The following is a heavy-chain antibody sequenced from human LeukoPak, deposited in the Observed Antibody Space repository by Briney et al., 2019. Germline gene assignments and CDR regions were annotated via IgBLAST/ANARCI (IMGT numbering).Heavy chain of an antibody. Sequence: SETLSLTCTVSGGSINSYWSWIRQPAGKGLEWVGRISGSGTISYNPALQSRLSISIDTSKNQFYLKLMSVTAADTAVYYCESDYYDSSGYYSFDYWGQGTLVTVSS. V-gene: IGHV4-4*07. CDR1: GGSINSY. CDR3: ESDYYDSSGYYSFDY. J-gene: IGHJ4*02. CDR2: ISGSGTI. D-gene: IGHD3-22*01.